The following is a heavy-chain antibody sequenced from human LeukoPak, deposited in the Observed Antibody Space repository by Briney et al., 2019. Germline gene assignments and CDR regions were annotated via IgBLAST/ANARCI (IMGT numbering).Heavy chain of an antibody. J-gene: IGHJ4*02. D-gene: IGHD3-3*01. V-gene: IGHV3-53*01. CDR3: AKDQVWSGYTFDY. Sequence: GGSLRLSCAASGFTVSSNYMSWVRQAPGKGLEWVSVIYSGGSTYYADPVKGRFTISRDNSKNTLYLQMNSLRAEDTAVYYCAKDQVWSGYTFDYWGQGTLVTVSS. CDR2: IYSGGST. CDR1: GFTVSSNY.